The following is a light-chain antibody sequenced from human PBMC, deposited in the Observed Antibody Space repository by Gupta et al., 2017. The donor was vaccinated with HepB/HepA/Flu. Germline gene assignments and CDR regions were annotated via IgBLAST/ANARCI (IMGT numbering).Light chain of an antibody. CDR2: AAS. V-gene: IGKV1-39*01. Sequence: DIQMTQSPSSLSASVGDRVTITCRASQSISSYLNWYQQKPGKAPKLLIYAASRLQSGVPSRFSGSGSGTDFTLTISSLQPEDFATYYCQQCDSTPLTFGQGTRLEIK. CDR3: QQCDSTPLT. CDR1: QSISSY. J-gene: IGKJ1*01.